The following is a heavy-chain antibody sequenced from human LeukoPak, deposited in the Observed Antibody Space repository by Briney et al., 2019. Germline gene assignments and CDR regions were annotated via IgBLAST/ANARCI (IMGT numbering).Heavy chain of an antibody. CDR2: INPKSGGT. J-gene: IGHJ4*02. CDR1: GYTFTAYY. D-gene: IGHD3-10*01. V-gene: IGHV1-2*02. Sequence: GASVKVSCKTSGYTFTAYYVHWVRQAPGQGLEWVGWINPKSGGTNYAQKFQGRVTMTRDTSISTAYMELSRLRSDDTAVYYCARDLVYGSGSYYHWGQGTLVTVSS. CDR3: ARDLVYGSGSYYH.